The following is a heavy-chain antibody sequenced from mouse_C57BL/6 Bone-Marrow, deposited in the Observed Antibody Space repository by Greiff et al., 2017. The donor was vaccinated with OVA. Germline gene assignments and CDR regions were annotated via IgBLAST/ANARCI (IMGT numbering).Heavy chain of an antibody. CDR2: ILPGSGST. V-gene: IGHV1-9*01. Sequence: QVQLHQSGAELMKPGASVKLSCKATGYTFTGYWIEWVKQRPGHGLEWIGEILPGSGSTNYNEKFKGKATFTADTSSNTAYMQLSSLTTEDSAIYYCARGFSPIYYGSSYDYFDYWGQGTTLTVSS. CDR3: ARGFSPIYYGSSYDYFDY. D-gene: IGHD1-1*01. CDR1: GYTFTGYW. J-gene: IGHJ2*01.